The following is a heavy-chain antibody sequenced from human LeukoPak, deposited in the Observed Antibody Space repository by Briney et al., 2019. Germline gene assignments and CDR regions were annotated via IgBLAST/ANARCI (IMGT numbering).Heavy chain of an antibody. CDR1: GGSISSSNYY. Sequence: SETLSLTCTVSGGSISSSNYYWGWIRQPPGRGLEWIGSFYYSGSTYYNPSLRSRVTISVDTSKNQFSLRLSSVTATDTAVYYCARRLAGTEDYWGQGTLVTVSS. CDR2: FYYSGST. D-gene: IGHD6-13*01. J-gene: IGHJ4*02. CDR3: ARRLAGTEDY. V-gene: IGHV4-39*01.